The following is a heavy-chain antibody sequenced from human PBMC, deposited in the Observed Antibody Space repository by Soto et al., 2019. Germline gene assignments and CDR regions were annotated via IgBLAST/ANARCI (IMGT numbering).Heavy chain of an antibody. CDR3: ARENMTPVTTEMGLFDY. V-gene: IGHV4-39*01. D-gene: IGHD4-17*01. Sequence: SETRSLTCTVSRPITTPNSDCWGWISKPPGKGLEWIGSIYYSGSTYYNPSLKSRVTISVDTSKNQFSLKLSSVTAADTAVYYWARENMTPVTTEMGLFDYWGQGTLVTVS. CDR2: IYYSGST. CDR1: RPITTPNSDC. J-gene: IGHJ4*02.